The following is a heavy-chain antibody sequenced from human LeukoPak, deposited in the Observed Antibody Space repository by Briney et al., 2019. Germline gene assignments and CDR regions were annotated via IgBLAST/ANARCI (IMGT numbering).Heavy chain of an antibody. D-gene: IGHD6-6*01. CDR2: IIPIFGTA. J-gene: IGHJ6*04. CDR1: GGTFSSYA. Sequence: ASVKVSCKASGGTFSSYAISWVRQAPGQGLEWMGRIIPIFGTANYAQKFQGRVTITTDESTSTAYMELSSLRSEDTAVYYCARDCEYSSSSCMDVWGKGTTVTVSS. CDR3: ARDCEYSSSSCMDV. V-gene: IGHV1-69*05.